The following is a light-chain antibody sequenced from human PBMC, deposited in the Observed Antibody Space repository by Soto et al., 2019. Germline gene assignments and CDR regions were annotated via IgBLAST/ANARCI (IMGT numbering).Light chain of an antibody. CDR1: SSDVGNYKY. J-gene: IGLJ1*01. CDR3: FSYTSSGPYV. V-gene: IGLV2-14*01. Sequence: QSALTQPASVSGSPGQSITISCTGTSSDVGNYKYVSWYQQHPGKAPKLMIYEVSNRPSGVSNRFSGSKSGNTASLTISGLQAEDETHYYRFSYTSSGPYVFGTGTKVTVL. CDR2: EVS.